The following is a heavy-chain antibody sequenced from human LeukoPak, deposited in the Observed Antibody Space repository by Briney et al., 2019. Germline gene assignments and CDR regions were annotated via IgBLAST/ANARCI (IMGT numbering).Heavy chain of an antibody. CDR2: IIPILGIA. CDR1: GGTFSSYA. V-gene: IGHV1-69*04. CDR3: ARGAAAVAGTYSY. Sequence: SVKVSSKASGGTFSSYAISWVRQAPGQGLEWMGRIIPILGIANYAQKFQGRVTITADKSTGTAYMELSSLRSEDTAVYYCARGAAAVAGTYSYWGQGTPVTVSS. J-gene: IGHJ4*02. D-gene: IGHD6-19*01.